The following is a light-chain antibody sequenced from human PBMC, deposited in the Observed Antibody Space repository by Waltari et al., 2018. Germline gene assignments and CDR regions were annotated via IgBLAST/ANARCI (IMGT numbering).Light chain of an antibody. Sequence: QAGLTQPPSVSKALRQTATLTCTGHSHNVCNPGAAWRQQHQGHPPKLLSYRNNNRPSGLSERFSASRSGNTASLTITGLQPEDEADYYCSAWDSNLSAWVFGGGTKLTVL. CDR1: SHNVCNPG. CDR3: SAWDSNLSAWV. J-gene: IGLJ3*02. CDR2: RNN. V-gene: IGLV10-54*04.